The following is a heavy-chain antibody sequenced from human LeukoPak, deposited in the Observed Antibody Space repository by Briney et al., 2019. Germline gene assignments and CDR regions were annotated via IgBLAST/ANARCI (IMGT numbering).Heavy chain of an antibody. V-gene: IGHV3-23*01. CDR2: IGRYGGDV. D-gene: IGHD4-23*01. Sequence: GGSRRPPFAASEFTFSSYPMTWVRQAPGKGLKWFQVIGRYGGDVQYADSVKGRFTISRDNSENTLYLQMNSLRAEDTAVYYCAKYAPPTTVVTRFFDYWGQGTLVTVSS. CDR1: EFTFSSYP. J-gene: IGHJ4*02. CDR3: AKYAPPTTVVTRFFDY.